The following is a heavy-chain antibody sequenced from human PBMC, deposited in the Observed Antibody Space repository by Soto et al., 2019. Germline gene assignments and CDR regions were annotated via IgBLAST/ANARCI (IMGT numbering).Heavy chain of an antibody. V-gene: IGHV3-7*04. J-gene: IGHJ6*02. D-gene: IGHD3-16*02. CDR1: GFTFSTFW. Sequence: GGSLRLSCAASGFTFSTFWMSWVRQAPGKGLEWVANIKQDGIEKYYVDSVKGRFTISRDNAKNSLHLQMNSLRAEDTAVYYCARMGVIPFYYYGMDVWGQGTTVTVSS. CDR2: IKQDGIEK. CDR3: ARMGVIPFYYYGMDV.